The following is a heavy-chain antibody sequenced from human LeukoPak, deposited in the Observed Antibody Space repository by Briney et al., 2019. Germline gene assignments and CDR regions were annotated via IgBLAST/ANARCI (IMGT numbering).Heavy chain of an antibody. CDR3: ARDKYGDYVIDY. Sequence: PGGSLRLSCAASGFTFSSYSMNWVRQAPGKGLEWVSSISSSSNYIYYADSVKGRFTISRDNAKNSLYLQMNSLRAEDTAVYYCARDKYGDYVIDYWGQGTLVTVSS. CDR1: GFTFSSYS. CDR2: ISSSSNYI. D-gene: IGHD4-17*01. V-gene: IGHV3-21*01. J-gene: IGHJ4*02.